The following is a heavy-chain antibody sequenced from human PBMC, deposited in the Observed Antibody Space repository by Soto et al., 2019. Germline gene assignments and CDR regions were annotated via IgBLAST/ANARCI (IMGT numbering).Heavy chain of an antibody. CDR3: ARDSSGTMSFRWFDP. CDR1: GYTFTGYY. D-gene: IGHD6-19*01. J-gene: IGHJ5*02. CDR2: INPNSGGT. V-gene: IGHV1-2*04. Sequence: QVQLVQSGAEVKKPGASVKVSCKASGYTFTGYYMHWVRQAPGQGREWMGWINPNSGGTNYAQKFQGWVTMTRDTAIITAYMERSRLRSDDTAVYYCARDSSGTMSFRWFDPWGQGTLVTVSS.